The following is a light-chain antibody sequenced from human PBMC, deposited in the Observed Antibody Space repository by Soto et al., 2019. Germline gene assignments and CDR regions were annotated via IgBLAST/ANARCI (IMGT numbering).Light chain of an antibody. Sequence: QSALTQPPSVSGSPGQSVTISCTGTSSDVGSYNRVSWYQQPPGTAPKLMIYEVSNRPSGVPDRFSGSKSGNTASLTISGLQAEDEADYYCCSYAGRDTLGMFGGGTKVTVL. J-gene: IGLJ3*02. V-gene: IGLV2-18*02. CDR1: SSDVGSYNR. CDR3: CSYAGRDTLGM. CDR2: EVS.